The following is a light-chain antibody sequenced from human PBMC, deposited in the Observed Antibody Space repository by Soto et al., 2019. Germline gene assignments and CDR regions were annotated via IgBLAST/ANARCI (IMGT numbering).Light chain of an antibody. V-gene: IGLV2-14*01. CDR2: EVT. CDR3: SSYTSSHTWV. Sequence: QSALTQPASVSGSPGQSITISCTGTSSDVGGHNYVSWYQQHPGKAPKLMIYEVTNRPSGVSNRFSGSKSGNTASLTISGLQAEDEADYYCSSYTSSHTWVFGGGTKVTVL. J-gene: IGLJ3*02. CDR1: SSDVGGHNY.